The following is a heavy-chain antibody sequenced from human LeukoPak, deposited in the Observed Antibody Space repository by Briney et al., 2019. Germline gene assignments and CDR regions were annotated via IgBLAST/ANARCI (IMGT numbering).Heavy chain of an antibody. J-gene: IGHJ6*03. V-gene: IGHV3-21*01. Sequence: GGSLRLSCAASGFTFSSYTIHWVRQAPGKGLEWVSSISAVSTYIYYAGSVKGRFTISRDNVEKSAYLELSGLRAHDTAIYYCARGGIAGRPVYYYYMDVWGKGTTVTVSS. CDR3: ARGGIAGRPVYYYYMDV. CDR1: GFTFSSYT. CDR2: ISAVSTYI. D-gene: IGHD6-6*01.